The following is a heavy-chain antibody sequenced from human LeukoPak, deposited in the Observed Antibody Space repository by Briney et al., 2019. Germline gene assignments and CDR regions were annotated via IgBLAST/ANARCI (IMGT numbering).Heavy chain of an antibody. D-gene: IGHD3-10*01. CDR1: RYTFTSYD. J-gene: IGHJ4*02. V-gene: IGHV1-8*01. CDR2: MNPNSGNT. Sequence: ASVKVSCKASRYTFTSYDISWVRQATGQGLEWMGWMNPNSGNTGYAQKFQGRVTMTRDTSISTAYMELSSLRSEDTAVYYCARIAPPGAYYFDYWGQGTLVTVSS. CDR3: ARIAPPGAYYFDY.